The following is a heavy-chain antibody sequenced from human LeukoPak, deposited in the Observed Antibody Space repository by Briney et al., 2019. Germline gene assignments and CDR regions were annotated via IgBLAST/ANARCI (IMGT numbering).Heavy chain of an antibody. V-gene: IGHV3-30*02. CDR3: AGDSDY. CDR2: IPYDGSDK. J-gene: IGHJ4*02. Sequence: TGGSLRLSCAASGFSFSTYAMHWVRQAPAKGLEWVAFIPYDGSDKYYADSVKGRFTISRDNSKNTLYLQMNSLRAEDTAVYYCAGDSDYWGQGTLVTVSS. CDR1: GFSFSTYA.